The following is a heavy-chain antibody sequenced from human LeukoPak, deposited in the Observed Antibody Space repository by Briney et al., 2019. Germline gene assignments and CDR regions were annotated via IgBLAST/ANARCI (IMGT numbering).Heavy chain of an antibody. D-gene: IGHD6-13*01. CDR2: INPNSGGT. Sequence: GASVKVSCKASGYTFTGYYMHWVRQAPGQGLEWMGWINPNSGGTNYAQKFQGRVTMTRDTSISTAYMELSRLRSDDTAVYYCASPTLEYSSSWGYYYGMDVWGQGTTVTVSS. V-gene: IGHV1-2*02. J-gene: IGHJ6*02. CDR1: GYTFTGYY. CDR3: ASPTLEYSSSWGYYYGMDV.